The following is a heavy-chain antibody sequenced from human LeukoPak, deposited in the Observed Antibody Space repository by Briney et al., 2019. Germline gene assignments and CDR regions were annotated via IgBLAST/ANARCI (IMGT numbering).Heavy chain of an antibody. D-gene: IGHD6-13*01. CDR3: GRETIAATGTSVFFDY. J-gene: IGHJ4*02. CDR1: GGSVSSGSYY. CDR2: IYYSAST. Sequence: SETLSLTCTVSGGSVSSGSYYWSWIRQPPGKGLEWIGYIYYSASTNYNPSLKSRVTISVDTSNNQFSLKLTSMTAADTAVYYCGRETIAATGTSVFFDYWGQGTLVTVS. V-gene: IGHV4-61*01.